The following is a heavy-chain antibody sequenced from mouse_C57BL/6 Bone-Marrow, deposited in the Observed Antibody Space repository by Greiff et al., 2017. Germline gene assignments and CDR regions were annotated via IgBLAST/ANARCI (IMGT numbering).Heavy chain of an antibody. CDR3: AREADGYLYWYFDV. CDR1: GYTFTSYW. CDR2: IYPGSGST. Sequence: QVQLQQPGAELVKPGASVKMSCKASGYTFTSYWITWVKQRPGQGLEWIGDIYPGSGSTNYNEKFKSKATLTVDTSSSTAYMQLSSLTSEDSAVYYCAREADGYLYWYFDVWGTGTTVTVSS. D-gene: IGHD2-3*01. J-gene: IGHJ1*03. V-gene: IGHV1-55*01.